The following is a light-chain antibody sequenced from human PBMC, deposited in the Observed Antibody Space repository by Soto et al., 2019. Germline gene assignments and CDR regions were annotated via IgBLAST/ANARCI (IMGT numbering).Light chain of an antibody. CDR3: PAWDDSLNGCV. V-gene: IGLV1-44*01. J-gene: IGLJ7*01. CDR2: SDN. CDR1: SSNIGTYS. Sequence: QSVLTQPPSASGTPGQRVTISCSGSSSNIGTYSVSWYQQFPGTAPRLLIYSDNQRPSGVPDRFSASKSGASASLAISGLQSEDEADFYCPAWDDSLNGCVFGTGTQLTVL.